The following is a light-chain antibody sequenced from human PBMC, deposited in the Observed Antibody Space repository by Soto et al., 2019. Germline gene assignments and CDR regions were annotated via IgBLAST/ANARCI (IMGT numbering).Light chain of an antibody. Sequence: EIVMTHSPATLSVSPGEIATLSCRASQSVSSNLAWYQQKPGQAPRLLIYGASNRATGIPARFSGSGSGTDFTLTISSLEPEDFAVYYRQQRSIWPITFGQGTRLEIK. V-gene: IGKV3-11*01. CDR2: GAS. CDR3: QQRSIWPIT. J-gene: IGKJ5*01. CDR1: QSVSSN.